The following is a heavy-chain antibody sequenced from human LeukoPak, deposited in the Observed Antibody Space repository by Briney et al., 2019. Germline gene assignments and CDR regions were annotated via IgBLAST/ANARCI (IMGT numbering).Heavy chain of an antibody. Sequence: SQTLSLTCTVSGDSISTGGYYWTWIRQHPGKGLEWIGYLYYSGSTDYNPSPRSRLNISIDTSKNQFSLKLTSVTAADTAVYYCAREITIFGTVMGFDTWGPGTVVTVSS. CDR2: LYYSGST. D-gene: IGHD3-3*01. CDR3: AREITIFGTVMGFDT. V-gene: IGHV4-31*03. J-gene: IGHJ5*02. CDR1: GDSISTGGYY.